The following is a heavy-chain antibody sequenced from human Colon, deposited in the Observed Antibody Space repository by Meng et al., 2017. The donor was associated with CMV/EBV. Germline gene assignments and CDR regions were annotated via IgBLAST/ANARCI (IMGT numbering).Heavy chain of an antibody. CDR1: GYPFTAKH. V-gene: IGHV1-2*02. CDR2: IYPQNGGT. J-gene: IGHJ4*02. Sequence: QVQLKQTGTEVKKPRASVKVSSKTSGYPFTAKHLHWVRHAPGQGLEWMGWIYPQNGGTYFAQKFQGRVTMTSDTSISTAYMELSSLTSDDTAIYYCIKEDWYFDFWGQGTLVTVSS. D-gene: IGHD2-21*01. CDR3: IKEDWYFDF.